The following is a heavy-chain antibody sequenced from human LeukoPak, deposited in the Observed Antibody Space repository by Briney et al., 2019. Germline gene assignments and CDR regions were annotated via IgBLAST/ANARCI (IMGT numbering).Heavy chain of an antibody. CDR3: ARVFARGGEISGSYYCY. CDR1: GGTFSTYA. V-gene: IGHV1-69*05. Sequence: SVKVSCKASGGTFSTYAVNWVRQAPGQGLEWMGGIIPLFGTANYAQKFQGRVTITTVESTSTAYMELSSVRSEDTAIYYCARVFARGGEISGSYYCYWGQGTLVTVSS. CDR2: IIPLFGTA. D-gene: IGHD3-10*01. J-gene: IGHJ4*02.